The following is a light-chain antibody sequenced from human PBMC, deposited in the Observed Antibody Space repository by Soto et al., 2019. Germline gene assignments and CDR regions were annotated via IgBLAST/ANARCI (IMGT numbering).Light chain of an antibody. J-gene: IGLJ1*01. Sequence: QSALTHPASVSGSPGQSITISCTGTSSDVGAYTFVSWYQHHPGKAPKLIIYDVTTRPSRVSNRFSGSKSGDTASLTISGLQSEDEADYYCSSFTSSSTYVFGTGTKVTVL. CDR3: SSFTSSSTYV. V-gene: IGLV2-14*03. CDR1: SSDVGAYTF. CDR2: DVT.